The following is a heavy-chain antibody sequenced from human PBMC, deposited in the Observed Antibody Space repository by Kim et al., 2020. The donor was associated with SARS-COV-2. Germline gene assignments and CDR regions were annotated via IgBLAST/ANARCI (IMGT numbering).Heavy chain of an antibody. Sequence: ANYAQKFQGRVTITADESTSTAYMELSSLRSEDTAVYYCARHDYGDGVDYWGQGTLVTVSS. D-gene: IGHD4-17*01. V-gene: IGHV1-69*01. CDR2: A. CDR3: ARHDYGDGVDY. J-gene: IGHJ4*02.